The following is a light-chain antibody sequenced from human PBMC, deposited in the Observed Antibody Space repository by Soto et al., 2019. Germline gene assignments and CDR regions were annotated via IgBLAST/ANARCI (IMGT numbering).Light chain of an antibody. Sequence: ENVITQSAATLSESPGESASLSCRASQRTSTNLVSYQRKPGQTPRPPIYGASNRATDIPARFSGSGAGTEVTHTISSRQSADVAVVFYQQYHDWPRTFGGGTKVDI. V-gene: IGKV3-15*01. CDR1: QRTSTN. CDR3: QQYHDWPRT. CDR2: GAS. J-gene: IGKJ4*01.